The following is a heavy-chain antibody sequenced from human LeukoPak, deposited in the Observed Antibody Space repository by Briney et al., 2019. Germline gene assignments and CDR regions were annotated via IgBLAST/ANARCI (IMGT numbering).Heavy chain of an antibody. Sequence: SETLSLTCTVSDGSISSSSYSWGWIRQPPGKGLEWIANIYHSGNTSYNPSLKSRVTISVDMSKNHFSLNLRSVTAADTAVYYCARLISASYYYGSGTTVWGQGTLVTVSS. CDR3: ARLISASYYYGSGTTV. V-gene: IGHV4-39*02. CDR1: DGSISSSSYS. J-gene: IGHJ4*02. CDR2: IYHSGNT. D-gene: IGHD3-10*01.